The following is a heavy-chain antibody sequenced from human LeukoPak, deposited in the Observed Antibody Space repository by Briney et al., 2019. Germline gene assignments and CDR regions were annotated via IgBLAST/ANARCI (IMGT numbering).Heavy chain of an antibody. J-gene: IGHJ4*02. CDR2: ISSSSSAI. V-gene: IGHV3-48*03. CDR3: ATQAGYYDSGFSDI. Sequence: GGSLRLSGAASGFTFSLYELNWARQAPGKGLEWVAYISSSSSAIYYEDSVKGRFTISRDNARNSLYLQMNSLRDEDTAVYYCATQAGYYDSGFSDIWGQGTLVTVSS. CDR1: GFTFSLYE. D-gene: IGHD3-16*01.